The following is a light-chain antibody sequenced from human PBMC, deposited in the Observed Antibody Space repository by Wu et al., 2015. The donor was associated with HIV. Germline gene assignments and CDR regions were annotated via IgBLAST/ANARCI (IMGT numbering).Light chain of an antibody. V-gene: IGKV1-8*01. CDR1: QGISSY. CDR3: LQDYMYPRT. CDR2: AAS. Sequence: AIRITQSPSSLSASTGDRVTITCRASQGISSYLAWYQQKPGKAPKLLIYAASSLQSGVPSRFNGSGSDTDFTLTISSLQPEDFATYYCLQDYMYPRTFGQGTKLEIK. J-gene: IGKJ2*01.